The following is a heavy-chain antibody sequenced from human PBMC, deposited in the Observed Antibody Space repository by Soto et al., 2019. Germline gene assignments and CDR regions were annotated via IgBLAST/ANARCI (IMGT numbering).Heavy chain of an antibody. D-gene: IGHD2-8*01. J-gene: IGHJ5*01. V-gene: IGHV6-1*01. CDR1: GDSVSPNSAT. CDR3: ARLIGNSWLDS. CDR2: TYYRSKWYN. Sequence: PSQTLSLTCAISGDSVSPNSATWDWIRQSPPRGLEWLGRTYYRSKWYNDYAVSVKGRITINPDTSNNQLSLQLNSVTPDDTAVYYCARLIGNSWLDSWGQGTLVTVSS.